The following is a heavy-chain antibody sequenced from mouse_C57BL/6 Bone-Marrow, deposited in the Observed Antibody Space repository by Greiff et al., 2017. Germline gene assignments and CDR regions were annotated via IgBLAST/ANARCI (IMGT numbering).Heavy chain of an antibody. V-gene: IGHV1-54*01. CDR1: GYAFTNYL. Sequence: QVQLKQSGAELVRPGTSVKVSCKASGYAFTNYLIEWVKQRPGQGLEWIGVINPGSGGTNYNEKFKGKATLTADKSSSTAYMQLSSLTSEDSAVYFCARSKGSFPMDYWGQGTSVTVSS. CDR3: ARSKGSFPMDY. D-gene: IGHD1-1*01. CDR2: INPGSGGT. J-gene: IGHJ4*01.